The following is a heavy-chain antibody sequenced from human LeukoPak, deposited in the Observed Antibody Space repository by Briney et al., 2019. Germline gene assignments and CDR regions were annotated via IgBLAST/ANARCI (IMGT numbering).Heavy chain of an antibody. CDR1: GYTFTSYG. Sequence: ASVKVSCKASGYTFTSYGISWVRQAPGQGLEWMGWMNPNSGNTGYAQKFQGRVTMTRNTSISTAYMELSSLRSEDTAVYYCARAPSAFDIWGQGTMVTVSS. J-gene: IGHJ3*02. CDR2: MNPNSGNT. CDR3: ARAPSAFDI. V-gene: IGHV1-8*02.